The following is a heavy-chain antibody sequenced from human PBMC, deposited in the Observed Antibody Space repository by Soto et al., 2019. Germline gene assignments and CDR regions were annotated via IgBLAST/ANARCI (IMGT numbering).Heavy chain of an antibody. CDR1: CGSFSGYY. D-gene: IGHD3-10*01. CDR2: INHSGST. Sequence: PSETLSLTCAVYCGSFSGYYWSWIRQPPGKGLEWIGEINHSGSTNYNPSLKSRVTISVDTSKNQFSLKLSSVTAADTAVYYCARSAGSGSRANFDYWGQGTLVTVSS. J-gene: IGHJ4*02. V-gene: IGHV4-34*01. CDR3: ARSAGSGSRANFDY.